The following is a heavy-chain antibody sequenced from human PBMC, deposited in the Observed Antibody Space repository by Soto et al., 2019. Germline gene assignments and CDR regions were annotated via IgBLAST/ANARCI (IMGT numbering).Heavy chain of an antibody. CDR2: ISGSGGST. J-gene: IGHJ6*03. CDR3: AKEKTYYDFWSVDYYYYMDV. D-gene: IGHD3-3*01. V-gene: IGHV3-23*01. CDR1: GFTFSSYA. Sequence: GGSLRLSCAASGFTFSSYAMSWVRQAPGKGLEWVSAISGSGGSTYYADSVKGRFTISRDNSKNTLYLQMNSLRAEDTAVYYCAKEKTYYDFWSVDYYYYMDVWGKGTTVTVSS.